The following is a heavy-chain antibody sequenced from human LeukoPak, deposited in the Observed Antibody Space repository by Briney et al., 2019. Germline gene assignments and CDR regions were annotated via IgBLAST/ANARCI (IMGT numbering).Heavy chain of an antibody. CDR1: GYTFTGYY. Sequence: ASVKVSCKASGYTFTGYYMHWVRQAPGQGLEWMGWINPNSGGTNYAQKFQGRVTMTRDTSISTTYMELSRLRSDDTAVYYCARAQPRDSTPDYWGQGTLVTVSS. V-gene: IGHV1-2*02. J-gene: IGHJ4*02. D-gene: IGHD2-15*01. CDR3: ARAQPRDSTPDY. CDR2: INPNSGGT.